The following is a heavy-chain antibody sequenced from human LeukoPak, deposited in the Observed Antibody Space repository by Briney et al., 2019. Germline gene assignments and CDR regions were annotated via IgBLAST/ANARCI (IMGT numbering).Heavy chain of an antibody. D-gene: IGHD2-15*01. CDR3: AREMAASLYYDYGMDV. V-gene: IGHV1-46*01. CDR1: GYTFTSYD. Sequence: ASVKVSCKASGYTFTSYDINWVRQAPGQGLEWMGIINPSGGSTSYAQKFQGRVTMTRDTSTSTVYMELSSLRSEDTAVYYCAREMAASLYYDYGMDVWGQGTTVTVSS. CDR2: INPSGGST. J-gene: IGHJ6*02.